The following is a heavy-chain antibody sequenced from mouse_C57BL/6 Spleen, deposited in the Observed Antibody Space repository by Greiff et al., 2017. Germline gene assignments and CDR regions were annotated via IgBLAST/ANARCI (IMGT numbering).Heavy chain of an antibody. Sequence: EVQLVESGGGLVKPGGSLKLSCAASGFTFSSYAMSWVRQTPEKRLEWVATISAGGSYTYYPDNVKGRFTISRDNAKNNLYLQMSHLKSEDTAMYYCARDRHYYGSSHFDYWGQGTTLTVSS. CDR1: GFTFSSYA. CDR3: ARDRHYYGSSHFDY. D-gene: IGHD1-1*01. J-gene: IGHJ2*01. V-gene: IGHV5-4*01. CDR2: ISAGGSYT.